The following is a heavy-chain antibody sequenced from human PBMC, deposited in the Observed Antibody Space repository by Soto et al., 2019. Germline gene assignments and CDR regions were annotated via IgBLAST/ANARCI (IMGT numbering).Heavy chain of an antibody. D-gene: IGHD3-10*01. CDR1: GFTFSSYW. Sequence: EVQLVESGGGLVQPGGSLRLSCAASGFTFSSYWMHWVRQAPGKGLVWVSRINSDGSSTSYADSVKGRFTISRDNAKNTLYLQMNSLRAEDTAVYYCARGRGPMVRGVIITPWGQGTLVTVSS. J-gene: IGHJ5*02. V-gene: IGHV3-74*01. CDR2: INSDGSST. CDR3: ARGRGPMVRGVIITP.